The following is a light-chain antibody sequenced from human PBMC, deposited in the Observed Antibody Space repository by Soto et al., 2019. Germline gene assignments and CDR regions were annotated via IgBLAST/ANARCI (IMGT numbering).Light chain of an antibody. CDR3: QSYDSSLRGSL. CDR2: ANR. CDR1: GSNIGAGYD. Sequence: QSVLTQPPSVSAAPGQRVTISCTGSGSNIGAGYDVHWYQHLPGTAPKLLIYANRGRPSGVPDRFSGSKSGTSASLGITGVQDEDEADYYCQSYDSSLRGSLFGGGTKLTVL. V-gene: IGLV1-40*01. J-gene: IGLJ2*01.